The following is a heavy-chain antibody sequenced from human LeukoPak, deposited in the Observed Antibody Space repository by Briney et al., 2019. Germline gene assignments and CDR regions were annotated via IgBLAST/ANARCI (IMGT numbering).Heavy chain of an antibody. D-gene: IGHD6-13*01. Sequence: GGSLRLSCAASGFTFSSYAMSWVRQAPGTGLEWVSGISASGGTTYHADSVKGRFTIPRDNSKNTLYLQMNSLRAEETAVYYCAKDRDSSNWYRSDCFESWGQGTLVTVSS. V-gene: IGHV3-23*01. CDR3: AKDRDSSNWYRSDCFES. CDR1: GFTFSSYA. J-gene: IGHJ4*02. CDR2: ISASGGTT.